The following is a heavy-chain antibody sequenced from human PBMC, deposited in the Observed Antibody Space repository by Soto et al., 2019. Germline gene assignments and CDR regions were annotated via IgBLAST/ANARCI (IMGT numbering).Heavy chain of an antibody. Sequence: SETLSLTCAVYGGSFSGYYWSWIRQPPGKGLEWIGEINHSGSTNYNPSLKSRVTISVDTSKNKFSLKLSTVSAADKAVDYCARVRSHYYDSSGYPDYGMDVWGQGTTVTVSS. D-gene: IGHD3-22*01. CDR3: ARVRSHYYDSSGYPDYGMDV. J-gene: IGHJ6*02. CDR2: INHSGST. V-gene: IGHV4-34*01. CDR1: GGSFSGYY.